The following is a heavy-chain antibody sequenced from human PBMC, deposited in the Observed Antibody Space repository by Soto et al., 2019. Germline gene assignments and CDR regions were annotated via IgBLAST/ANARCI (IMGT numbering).Heavy chain of an antibody. J-gene: IGHJ3*02. CDR3: ARDRPDNSNSFDAFDI. D-gene: IGHD1-1*01. CDR1: GGSVSSGSHY. V-gene: IGHV4-61*01. CDR2: IYHTGSA. Sequence: LSLTCTVSGGSVSSGSHYWSWIRQPPGKGLEWIAYIYHTGSADYNPSLKSRVAISVDVSKNQVSLRLDSVTAADTAMYYCARDRPDNSNSFDAFDIWGQGTMVTVSS.